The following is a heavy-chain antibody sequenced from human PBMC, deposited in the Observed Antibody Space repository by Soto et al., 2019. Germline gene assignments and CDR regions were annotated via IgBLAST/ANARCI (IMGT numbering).Heavy chain of an antibody. CDR3: ARWMGGTTVKPNYYYYGMDV. D-gene: IGHD4-17*01. CDR2: ISGSGGST. V-gene: IGHV3-23*01. J-gene: IGHJ6*02. CDR1: GFTFSSYA. Sequence: PGGSLRLSCAASGFTFSSYAMSWVRQAPGKGLEWVSAISGSGGSTYYADSVKGRFTISRDNSKNTLYLQMNSLRVEDTAVYYCARWMGGTTVKPNYYYYGMDVWGQGTTVTVSS.